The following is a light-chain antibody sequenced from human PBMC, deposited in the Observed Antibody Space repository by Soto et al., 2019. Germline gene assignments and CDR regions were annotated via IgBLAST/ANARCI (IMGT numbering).Light chain of an antibody. J-gene: IGKJ1*01. Sequence: DILMTQSPATRSVSVGDRVTITCRASQGISSWLAWYQQKPGTAPKLLIYHASTLESGVPSRFSGSGSRTEFTLTISSLQPEDFATYYCLLDFSYLWAFGQGTKVDIK. CDR3: LLDFSYLWA. CDR1: QGISSW. CDR2: HAS. V-gene: IGKV1-5*01.